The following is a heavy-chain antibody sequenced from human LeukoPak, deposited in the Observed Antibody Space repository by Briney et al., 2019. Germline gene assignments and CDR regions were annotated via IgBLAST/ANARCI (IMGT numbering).Heavy chain of an antibody. CDR2: IYPSGST. Sequence: PSETLSLTCTVSGGSISNAYWSWIRQPSGRGLEWIGYIYPSGSTNYHPSLKSRVTISVDTSKNHFALNLSSVTAADTAVYYCAKSYFDYSTYYSYYFNLWGQGALVTVSS. V-gene: IGHV4-4*09. D-gene: IGHD4-11*01. J-gene: IGHJ4*02. CDR1: GGSISNAY. CDR3: AKSYFDYSTYYSYYFNL.